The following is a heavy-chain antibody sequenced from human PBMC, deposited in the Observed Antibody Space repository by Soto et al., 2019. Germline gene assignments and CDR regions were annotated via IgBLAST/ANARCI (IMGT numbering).Heavy chain of an antibody. Sequence: RASVKVSCKASGYTFTSYDINWVRQATGQGLEWMGWMNPNSGNTGYAQKFQGRVTMTRNTSISTAYMELSSLRSEDTAVYYCARGRLGYYYYGMDVWGQGTTVTVSS. CDR2: MNPNSGNT. V-gene: IGHV1-8*01. J-gene: IGHJ6*02. CDR3: ARGRLGYYYYGMDV. CDR1: GYTFTSYD.